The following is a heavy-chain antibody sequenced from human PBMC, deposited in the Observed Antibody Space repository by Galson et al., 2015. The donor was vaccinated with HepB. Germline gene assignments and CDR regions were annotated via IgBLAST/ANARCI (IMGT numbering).Heavy chain of an antibody. CDR2: IIPILDIA. V-gene: IGHV1-69*04. CDR1: GGTFSNYA. Sequence: SVKVSCKASGGTFSNYAIIWVRQAPGQGLEWMGRIIPILDIANYAQKFQGRVTITADKSTSTTYMKLSSLRAEDTAGYYCARLNILDSVWGTYRHYYFVYWGQGTLVTVSS. D-gene: IGHD3-16*02. J-gene: IGHJ4*02. CDR3: ARLNILDSVWGTYRHYYFVY.